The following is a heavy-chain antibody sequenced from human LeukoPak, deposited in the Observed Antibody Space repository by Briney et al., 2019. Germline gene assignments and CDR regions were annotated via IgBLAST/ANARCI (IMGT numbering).Heavy chain of an antibody. Sequence: PGGSLRLSCVASGFTFSSSWMSWVRQAPGKRLEWVANIKQDGSAKYYVDSVKGRFTISRDNAGNSVSLQLNSLTADDTAVYYCARGLVARPIDYWGQGILVTVSS. CDR1: GFTFSSSW. D-gene: IGHD6-6*01. V-gene: IGHV3-7*03. CDR2: IKQDGSAK. CDR3: ARGLVARPIDY. J-gene: IGHJ4*02.